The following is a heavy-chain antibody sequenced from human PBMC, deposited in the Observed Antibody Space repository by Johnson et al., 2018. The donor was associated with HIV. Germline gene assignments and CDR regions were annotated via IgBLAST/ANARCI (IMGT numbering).Heavy chain of an antibody. CDR1: VFTFSNYA. V-gene: IGHV3-30*04. Sequence: QMLLVESGEGEVHPGRSLRLSCAASVFTFSNYAMHWVRQAPGMGLERVAIISDGGNEKYTADSVRDRFTISSDDSTNTLFLQMTSLIVEAPAVYFCATVCLWAEQDVCAGWVQGTRVTVSS. D-gene: IGHD3-16*01. CDR3: ATVCLWAEQDVCAG. J-gene: IGHJ3*01. CDR2: ISDGGNEK.